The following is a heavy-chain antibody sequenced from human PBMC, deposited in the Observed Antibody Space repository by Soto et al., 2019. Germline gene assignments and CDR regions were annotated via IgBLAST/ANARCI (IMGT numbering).Heavy chain of an antibody. CDR1: VGSFSGYY. D-gene: IGHD3-22*01. CDR3: ARGRSYYDSSGYYKRRSYYYGMDV. Sequence: SETLSLTCAVYVGSFSGYYWSLIRQPPGKGLEWIGEINHSGSTSYNPSLKSRVTISVDTSKNQFSLKLSSVTAADTAVYYCARGRSYYDSSGYYKRRSYYYGMDVWGQGNTVTVS. CDR2: INHSGST. J-gene: IGHJ6*02. V-gene: IGHV4-34*01.